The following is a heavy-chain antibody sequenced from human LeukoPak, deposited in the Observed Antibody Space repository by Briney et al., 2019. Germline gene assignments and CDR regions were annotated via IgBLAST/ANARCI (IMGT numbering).Heavy chain of an antibody. Sequence: GESLKISCKGSGYSFTNYWIGWVRQMPGKGLEWMGIIYPGDSDTRYSPSFQGQVAISADKSISTAYLQWSSLKASDTAMYYCARRSQNCSGGGCYPYYFDYWGQGTLVTVSS. CDR1: GYSFTNYW. CDR2: IYPGDSDT. V-gene: IGHV5-51*01. J-gene: IGHJ4*02. CDR3: ARRSQNCSGGGCYPYYFDY. D-gene: IGHD2-15*01.